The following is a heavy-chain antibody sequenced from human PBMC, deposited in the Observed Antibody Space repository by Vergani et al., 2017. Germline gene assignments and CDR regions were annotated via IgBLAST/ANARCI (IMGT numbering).Heavy chain of an antibody. D-gene: IGHD5-24*01. J-gene: IGHJ4*02. CDR1: GFSFNTYG. CDR2: IGYDGRIK. CDR3: ARETRDTPSSLDY. V-gene: IGHV3-30*02. Sequence: VQLVETGGGVVQPGGSLRLYCATSGFSFNTYGAHWVRQAPGKGLEWVAFIGYDGRIKYNVDSVKGRFTISRDTSKKTLSLQRRSLRADDTAVYYCARETRDTPSSLDYWGQGTLVTVSS.